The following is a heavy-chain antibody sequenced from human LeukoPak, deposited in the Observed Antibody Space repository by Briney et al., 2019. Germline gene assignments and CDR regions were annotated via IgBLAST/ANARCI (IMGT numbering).Heavy chain of an antibody. CDR1: GLTFSGYE. J-gene: IGHJ4*02. Sequence: GGSLRLSCAAAGLTFSGYEMNWVRQAPGKGLEWVSYISSSGRTIYYADSVKGRFTISRDNAKNSLYLQMNSLRAEDTAVYYCARVSYYGSGSYYLDYRGQGTLVTVSS. CDR3: ARVSYYGSGSYYLDY. CDR2: ISSSGRTI. D-gene: IGHD3-10*01. V-gene: IGHV3-48*03.